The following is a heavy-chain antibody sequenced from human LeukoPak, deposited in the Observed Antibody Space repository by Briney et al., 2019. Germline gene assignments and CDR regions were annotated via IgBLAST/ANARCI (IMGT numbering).Heavy chain of an antibody. Sequence: ASVNVSCKASEYTFTTSNFDWVRQATGQGLEWMGRLNPNSGNTGSAQKFQGRVTMTMDPSKSTAYMELSSLTSEDTAVYYCVKSAYWGQGTLVTVSS. V-gene: IGHV1-8*01. CDR3: VKSAY. CDR1: EYTFTTSN. CDR2: LNPNSGNT. J-gene: IGHJ4*02.